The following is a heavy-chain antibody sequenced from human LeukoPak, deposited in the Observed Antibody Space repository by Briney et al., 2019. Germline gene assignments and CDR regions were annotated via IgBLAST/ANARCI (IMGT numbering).Heavy chain of an antibody. CDR1: GYTFTSYY. CDR3: ARRDSSGYVPYYYYYYMDV. V-gene: IGHV1-18*04. D-gene: IGHD3-22*01. CDR2: ISAYNGNT. J-gene: IGHJ6*03. Sequence: ASVKVSCKASGYTFTSYYMHWVRQAPGQGLEWMGWISAYNGNTNYAQKLQGRVTMTTDTSTSTAYMELRSLRSDDTAVYYCARRDSSGYVPYYYYYYMDVWGKGTTVTASS.